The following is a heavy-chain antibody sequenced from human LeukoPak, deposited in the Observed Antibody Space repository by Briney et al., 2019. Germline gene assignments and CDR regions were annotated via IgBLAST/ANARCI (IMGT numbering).Heavy chain of an antibody. V-gene: IGHV1-18*01. CDR3: ARFHRPYDFWSGYSYGMDV. CDR2: ISAYNGNT. CDR1: GYTFTSYG. Sequence: LRASVKVSCKASGYTFTSYGISWVRQAPGQGLEWMGWISAYNGNTNYAQKLQGRVTMTTDTSTSTAYMELRSLRPDDTAVYYCARFHRPYDFWSGYSYGMDVWGQGTTVTVSS. J-gene: IGHJ6*02. D-gene: IGHD3-3*01.